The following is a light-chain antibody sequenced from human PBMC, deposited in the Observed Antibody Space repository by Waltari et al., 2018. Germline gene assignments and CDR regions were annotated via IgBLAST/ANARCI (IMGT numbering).Light chain of an antibody. J-gene: IGKJ1*01. Sequence: EIHMTQSPSSVSASVGDRVSMSCRESQDISTSLARYQQKSGKAPSLLIYHSSTLRSGVPSRFSGAGTGTDFTLTINNLHPEDFATYFCQQGDTSPPTFGPGTKVELK. V-gene: IGKV1-12*01. CDR1: QDISTS. CDR3: QQGDTSPPT. CDR2: HSS.